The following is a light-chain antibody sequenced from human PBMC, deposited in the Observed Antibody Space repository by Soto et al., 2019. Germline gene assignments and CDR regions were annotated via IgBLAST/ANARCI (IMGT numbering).Light chain of an antibody. CDR2: STN. Sequence: QSVLTQPPSASGTPGQRITISCSGTSSNIGSNPINWYHQLPGTAPKLLIYSTNQRPSGVPDRFSGSKSGTSASLAISGLESEDEADYYGATWDDSLNGWVFGGGTKVTVL. CDR3: ATWDDSLNGWV. J-gene: IGLJ3*02. V-gene: IGLV1-44*01. CDR1: SSNIGSNP.